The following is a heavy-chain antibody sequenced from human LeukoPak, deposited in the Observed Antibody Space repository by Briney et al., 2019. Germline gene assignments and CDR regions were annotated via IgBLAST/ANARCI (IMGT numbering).Heavy chain of an antibody. CDR1: GFTFSDYY. CDR3: ARDRDYAFDY. V-gene: IGHV3-11*04. J-gene: IGHJ4*02. CDR2: ISSSGSTI. D-gene: IGHD4-17*01. Sequence: GGSLRLSCAASGFTFSDYYMSWIRQAPGKGLEWVSYISSSGSTIYYADSVKGRFTISRDNAKNSLYLQMDSLRDEGTAVYYCARDRDYAFDYWGQGTLVTVSS.